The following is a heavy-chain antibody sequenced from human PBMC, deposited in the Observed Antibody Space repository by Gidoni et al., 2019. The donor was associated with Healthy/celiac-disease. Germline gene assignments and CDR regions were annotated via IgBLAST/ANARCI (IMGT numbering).Heavy chain of an antibody. CDR3: AKEGRYSSSGVGAFDI. D-gene: IGHD6-6*01. Sequence: EVQLVESGGGLVQPGRSLRLSCAASGFTFDDYAMHWVRQAPGKGLEWVSGISWNSGSIGYADSVKGRFTISRDNAKNSLYLQMNSLRAEDTALYYCAKEGRYSSSGVGAFDIWGQGTMVTVSS. V-gene: IGHV3-9*01. CDR1: GFTFDDYA. CDR2: ISWNSGSI. J-gene: IGHJ3*02.